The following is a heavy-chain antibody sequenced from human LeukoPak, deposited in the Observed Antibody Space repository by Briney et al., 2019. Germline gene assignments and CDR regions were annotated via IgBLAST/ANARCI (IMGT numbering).Heavy chain of an antibody. V-gene: IGHV4-39*01. CDR2: IYYSGSA. Sequence: SETLSFTCTVSGGSITSSSYFWAWIRQPPGKGLEWIGSIYYSGSAYYNPSLKSRFAISVDTSKNQFSLKLSSVTAADTAMYYCARHGNIVIVPAALGFDYWGQGTLVTVSS. CDR3: ARHGNIVIVPAALGFDY. D-gene: IGHD2-2*01. J-gene: IGHJ4*02. CDR1: GGSITSSSYF.